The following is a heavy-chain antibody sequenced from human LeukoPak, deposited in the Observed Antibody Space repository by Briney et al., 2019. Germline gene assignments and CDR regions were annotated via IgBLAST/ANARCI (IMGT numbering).Heavy chain of an antibody. D-gene: IGHD5-12*01. J-gene: IGHJ4*02. CDR2: IYSSGSN. CDR3: AREPTSGREPTSGRPLDY. CDR1: GGYISGYF. Sequence: KPSETLSLTCTVSGGYISGYFWSWIRQPAGKGLEWIGRIYSSGSNNYNPSLKSRVTMSLDTSKNHLSLNLSSVTAADTAVYYCAREPTSGREPTSGRPLDYWGQGTLVTVSS. V-gene: IGHV4-4*07.